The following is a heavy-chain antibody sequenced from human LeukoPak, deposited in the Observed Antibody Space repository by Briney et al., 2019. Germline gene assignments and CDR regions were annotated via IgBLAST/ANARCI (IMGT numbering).Heavy chain of an antibody. CDR1: GGSISSSTYY. J-gene: IGHJ4*02. V-gene: IGHV4-39*01. CDR2: ITYSGST. CDR3: ARQGVGATDC. Sequence: SETLSLTCTVSGGSISSSTYYWAWIRQSPGKGLEWIGSITYSGSTYYNPSLESRVTISVDTSKNQFSLRLISVTAVDTAVYYCARQGVGATDCWGQGTLVTVSS. D-gene: IGHD1-26*01.